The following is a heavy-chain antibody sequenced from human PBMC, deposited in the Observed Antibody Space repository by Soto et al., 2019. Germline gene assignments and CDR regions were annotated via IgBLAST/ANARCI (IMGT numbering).Heavy chain of an antibody. V-gene: IGHV2-5*02. CDR1: GFSLTTTAVG. Sequence: QITLKESGPTLVKPTQTLTLTCTFSGFSLTTTAVGVDWIRQPPGKAPECLALIYWDGDKRYSPSLRSRLTITKNTFKNQVVLTMTNMDPVATATYYCAHDRWLYPFDFWGQGILVTVSS. CDR2: IYWDGDK. J-gene: IGHJ4*02. D-gene: IGHD6-19*01. CDR3: AHDRWLYPFDF.